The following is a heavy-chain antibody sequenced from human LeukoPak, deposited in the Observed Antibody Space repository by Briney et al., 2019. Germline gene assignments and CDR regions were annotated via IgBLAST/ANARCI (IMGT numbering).Heavy chain of an antibody. V-gene: IGHV3-23*01. CDR1: GSTFSSYA. J-gene: IGHJ4*02. D-gene: IGHD3-22*01. Sequence: GGSLRLSCAASGSTFSSYAMSWVRQAPGKGLEWVSAISGSGGSTYYADSVKGRFTISRDNSKNTLYLQMNSLRAEDTAVYYCAKNYYDSSGYYGGDYFDYWGQGTLVTVSS. CDR3: AKNYYDSSGYYGGDYFDY. CDR2: ISGSGGST.